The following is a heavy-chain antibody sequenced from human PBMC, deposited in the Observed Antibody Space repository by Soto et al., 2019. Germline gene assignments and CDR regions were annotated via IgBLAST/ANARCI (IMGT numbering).Heavy chain of an antibody. V-gene: IGHV3-21*01. Sequence: PGGSLRLSCSASGFTFSSYSMNWVRQAPGKGLEWVSSIGTSSSYIYYADSVKGRFTISRDNAKNSLYLQMNSLRVEDMAVYYCARAPLRYFDWLLSPFDYWGQGTLVTVPS. CDR2: IGTSSSYI. J-gene: IGHJ4*02. D-gene: IGHD3-9*01. CDR3: ARAPLRYFDWLLSPFDY. CDR1: GFTFSSYS.